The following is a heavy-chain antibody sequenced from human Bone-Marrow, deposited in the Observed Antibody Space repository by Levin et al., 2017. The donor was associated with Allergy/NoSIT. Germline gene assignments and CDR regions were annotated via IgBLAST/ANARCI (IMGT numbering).Heavy chain of an antibody. V-gene: IGHV3-30*04. Sequence: GESLKISCVASGFTFSDYPLHWVRQAPGKGLQWVSVISYNENNKQYADSVKGRFTISRDNSKNAVYLQMDSLRTDDTAVYFCARGPFLTGPDFWGQGTLVIVSS. CDR2: ISYNENNK. J-gene: IGHJ4*02. CDR3: ARGPFLTGPDF. D-gene: IGHD3-9*01. CDR1: GFTFSDYP.